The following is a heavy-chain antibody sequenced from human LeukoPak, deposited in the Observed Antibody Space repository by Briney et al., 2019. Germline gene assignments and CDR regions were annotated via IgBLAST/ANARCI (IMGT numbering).Heavy chain of an antibody. V-gene: IGHV3-7*01. Sequence: GGSLRLSCAASGFTVSSIHMVWVRQAPGKGLEWVANIKEDGSESHYVDSVKGRFTISRDNAKNSLYLQMNSLRAEDTAVYFCAKAGLLWFGESWMDVWGQGTTVTVSS. J-gene: IGHJ6*02. CDR2: IKEDGSES. CDR1: GFTVSSIH. CDR3: AKAGLLWFGESWMDV. D-gene: IGHD3-10*01.